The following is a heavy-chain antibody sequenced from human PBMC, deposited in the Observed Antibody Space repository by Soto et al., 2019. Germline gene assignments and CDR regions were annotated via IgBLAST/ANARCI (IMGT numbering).Heavy chain of an antibody. J-gene: IGHJ4*02. CDR2: IIPIIDTT. CDR1: GVTFSSYA. V-gene: IGHV1-69*06. Sequence: QVELVQSGAEVKKPGSSVKVSCKASGVTFSSYAINWVRQAPGQGLEWIGGIIPIIDTTNYAQKFQGRVKITADKSTMTTYMELSSLCAEDTAVYYCVRCRDGNKSYYFDHWGSGTQVSVAS. CDR3: VRCRDGNKSYYFDH. D-gene: IGHD2-15*01.